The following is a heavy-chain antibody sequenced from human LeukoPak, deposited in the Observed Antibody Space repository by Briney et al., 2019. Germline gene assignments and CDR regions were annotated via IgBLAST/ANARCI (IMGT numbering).Heavy chain of an antibody. J-gene: IGHJ5*02. V-gene: IGHV4-34*01. CDR2: INHSGST. CDR1: GGSFSGYY. D-gene: IGHD3-10*01. CDR3: ARRTITMVRGVSNWFDP. Sequence: SETLSLTCAVDGGSFSGYYWSWIRQPPGKGLESIGEINHSGSTNYNPSLKSRVTISVDTFKNQFSLKLSSVTAASTAVYYCARRTITMVRGVSNWFDPWGQGTLVTVSS.